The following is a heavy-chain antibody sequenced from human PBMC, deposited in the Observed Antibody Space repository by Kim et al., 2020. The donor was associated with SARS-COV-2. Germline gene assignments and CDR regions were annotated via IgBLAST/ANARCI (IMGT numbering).Heavy chain of an antibody. CDR1: GGSFSGYY. D-gene: IGHD3-22*01. Sequence: SETLSLTCAVYGGSFSGYYWSWIRQPPGKGLEWIGEINHSGSTNYNPSLKSRVTISVDTSKNQFSLKLSSVTAADTAVYYCARGPTGPYDSSGSHRLSYFQHWGQGTLVTVSS. J-gene: IGHJ1*01. CDR2: INHSGST. V-gene: IGHV4-34*01. CDR3: ARGPTGPYDSSGSHRLSYFQH.